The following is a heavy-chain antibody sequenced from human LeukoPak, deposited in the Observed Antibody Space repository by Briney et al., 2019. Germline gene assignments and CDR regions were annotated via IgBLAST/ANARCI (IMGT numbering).Heavy chain of an antibody. D-gene: IGHD3-22*01. CDR3: AKEVVVVITTPTEAGFDY. CDR2: ISGSGGST. J-gene: IGHJ4*02. V-gene: IGHV3-23*01. CDR1: GFTFSSYA. Sequence: PGGSLRLSCAGSGFTFSSYAMSWVRQAPGKGLEWVSAISGSGGSTYYADSVKGRFTTSRDNSKNTLYLQMNSLRAEDTAVYYCAKEVVVVITTPTEAGFDYWGQGTLVTVSS.